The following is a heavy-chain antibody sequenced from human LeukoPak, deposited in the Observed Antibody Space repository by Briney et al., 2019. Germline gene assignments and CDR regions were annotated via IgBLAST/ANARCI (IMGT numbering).Heavy chain of an antibody. V-gene: IGHV4-31*03. CDR3: ARTNQISETAFDI. D-gene: IGHD1-14*01. J-gene: IGHJ3*02. Sequence: SQTLSLTCTVSGGSIRSGGDYWNWIRQHPERGLEWIGYIYYSGSTYYNPSLKSRVTISADGSKNQFSLRLSSVTAADTAVYYCARTNQISETAFDIWGKGTMVIVSS. CDR2: IYYSGST. CDR1: GGSIRSGGDY.